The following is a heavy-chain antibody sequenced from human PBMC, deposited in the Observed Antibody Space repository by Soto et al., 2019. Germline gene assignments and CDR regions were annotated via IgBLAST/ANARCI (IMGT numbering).Heavy chain of an antibody. Sequence: QVQLVQSGPEVKKPGASVKVSCKASGYTFTTYAIHWVRQAPGQGLEWMGWINAGNGNTEFSERFRGRVIITRDTSASTAHTALTALPSEGTSVDYCARMFKTAALLYPWRQGILGTVSS. CDR1: GYTFTTYA. CDR3: ARMFKTAALLYP. V-gene: IGHV1-3*01. J-gene: IGHJ5*02. CDR2: INAGNGNT. D-gene: IGHD2-21*02.